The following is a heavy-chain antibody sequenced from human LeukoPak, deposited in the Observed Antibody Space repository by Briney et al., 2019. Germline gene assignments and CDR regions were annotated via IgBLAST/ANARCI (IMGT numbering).Heavy chain of an antibody. CDR2: ISSSSSYI. Sequence: GGSLRLSCAASGFTFSSYCMNWVRQAPGKGLEWVSYISSSSSYIYYAYSVKRGFTITRDNAQNSLYLQMNSLRAEDTAVYYFARDQQHQYGMDFWGKGTTVTVSS. CDR1: GFTFSSYC. D-gene: IGHD1/OR15-1a*01. J-gene: IGHJ6*04. V-gene: IGHV3-21*01. CDR3: ARDQQHQYGMDF.